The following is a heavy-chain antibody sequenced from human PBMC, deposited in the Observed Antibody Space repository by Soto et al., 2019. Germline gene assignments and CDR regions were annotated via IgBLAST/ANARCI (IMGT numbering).Heavy chain of an antibody. Sequence: SETLSLTCTVSVDSITTYYWSWIRQPAGKGLEWIGRIDASGNTNYNPSFNSRVTMSIDTSKKQFSLKLTSVTAADTAIYYCARYSNNWFQTEGMDVWGQGTTVTVSS. CDR3: ARYSNNWFQTEGMDV. D-gene: IGHD6-13*01. CDR2: IDASGNT. J-gene: IGHJ6*02. V-gene: IGHV4-4*07. CDR1: VDSITTYY.